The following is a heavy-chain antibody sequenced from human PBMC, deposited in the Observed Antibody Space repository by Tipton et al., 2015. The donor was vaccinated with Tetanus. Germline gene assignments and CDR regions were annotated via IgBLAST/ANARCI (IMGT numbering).Heavy chain of an antibody. CDR1: GFTFSSYA. V-gene: IGHV3-30-3*01. Sequence: SLRLSCAASGFTFSSYAMHWVRQAPGKGLEWVAVISYDGSNKYYADSVKGRFTISRDNSKNTLYLQMNSLRAEDTAVYYCARGHLDYYDSSGYYYGSGWFDPWGQGTLVTVSS. CDR2: ISYDGSNK. CDR3: ARGHLDYYDSSGYYYGSGWFDP. J-gene: IGHJ5*02. D-gene: IGHD3-22*01.